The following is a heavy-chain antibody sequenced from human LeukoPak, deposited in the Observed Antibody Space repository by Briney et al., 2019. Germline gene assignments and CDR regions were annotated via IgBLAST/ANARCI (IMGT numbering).Heavy chain of an antibody. CDR3: AKDQRDYYGSGSTIDY. J-gene: IGHJ4*02. Sequence: PGGSLRLSCAASGFTFSSYGMDWVRQAPGKGLEWVAVISYDGSNKYYADSVKGRFTISRDNSKNTLYLQMNSLRAEDTAVYYCAKDQRDYYGSGSTIDYWGQGTLVTVSS. D-gene: IGHD3-10*01. CDR2: ISYDGSNK. CDR1: GFTFSSYG. V-gene: IGHV3-30*18.